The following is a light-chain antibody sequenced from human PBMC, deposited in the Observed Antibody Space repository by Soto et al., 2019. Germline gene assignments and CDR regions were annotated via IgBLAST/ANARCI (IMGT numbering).Light chain of an antibody. Sequence: QSVLTQPASVSASPGQSITISCTGTSSDVGGSNFVSWYQQHPGKPPKLIIYDVATRPSGVSNRFSGSKSGSTASLIISRLQTEDEADYYCVSFTPSTTYVFGSGTKLTVL. CDR1: SSDVGGSNF. J-gene: IGLJ1*01. CDR3: VSFTPSTTYV. V-gene: IGLV2-14*03. CDR2: DVA.